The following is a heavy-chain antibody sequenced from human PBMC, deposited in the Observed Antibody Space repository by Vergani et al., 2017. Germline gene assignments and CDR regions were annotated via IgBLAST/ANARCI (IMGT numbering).Heavy chain of an antibody. Sequence: EVQLVESGGGLVKPGGSLRLSCAASGFTFSSYSMNWVRQAPGKGLEWVSSISSSSSYIYYADSVKGRFTIPRDNAKNSLYLQMNSLRAEDTAVYYCARGHLWSYYFDYWGQGTLVTVSS. D-gene: IGHD4/OR15-4a*01. V-gene: IGHV3-21*01. J-gene: IGHJ4*02. CDR3: ARGHLWSYYFDY. CDR1: GFTFSSYS. CDR2: ISSSSSYI.